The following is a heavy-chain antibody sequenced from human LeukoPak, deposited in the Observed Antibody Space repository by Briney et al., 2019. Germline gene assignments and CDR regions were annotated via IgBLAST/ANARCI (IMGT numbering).Heavy chain of an antibody. Sequence: SETLSLTCTVSGGSISSYYWSWIRQPPGKGLEWIGYIYYSGSTNYNPSLKSRVTISVDTSKNQFSLKLSSVTAADTAVYYCALITMVRGMLMDVWAKGPRSPSP. CDR2: IYYSGST. V-gene: IGHV4-59*08. J-gene: IGHJ6*02. D-gene: IGHD3-10*01. CDR1: GGSISSYY. CDR3: ALITMVRGMLMDV.